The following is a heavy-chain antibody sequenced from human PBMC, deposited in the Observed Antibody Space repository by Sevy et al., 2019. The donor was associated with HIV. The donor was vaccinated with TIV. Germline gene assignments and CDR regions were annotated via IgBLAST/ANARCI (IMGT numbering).Heavy chain of an antibody. CDR3: ARDSTFSSDRRGYYPFDS. J-gene: IGHJ4*02. CDR1: GFIFSNYA. CDR2: ISYDGSNK. D-gene: IGHD3-22*01. V-gene: IGHV3-30*04. Sequence: GGSLRLSCAASGFIFSNYAIHWVRRAPGKGLEWVAVISYDGSNKHYAYSVKGRFTISRDNSMNTLFLQMKSLRLDDTAVYYCARDSTFSSDRRGYYPFDSWGQGTLVTVSS.